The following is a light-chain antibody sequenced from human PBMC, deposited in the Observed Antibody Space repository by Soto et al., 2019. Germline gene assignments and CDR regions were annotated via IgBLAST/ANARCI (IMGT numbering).Light chain of an antibody. Sequence: DIQMTQSPSTLSASLGDSVTITCRASHSISSWLAWYQQKPGKAPNLLIYDASTLESGVPSRFSGSGSGTDFTLTISSLQPEDFATYYCQQSYSTPRTVGQGTKVDI. CDR1: HSISSW. CDR3: QQSYSTPRT. V-gene: IGKV1-39*01. J-gene: IGKJ1*01. CDR2: DAS.